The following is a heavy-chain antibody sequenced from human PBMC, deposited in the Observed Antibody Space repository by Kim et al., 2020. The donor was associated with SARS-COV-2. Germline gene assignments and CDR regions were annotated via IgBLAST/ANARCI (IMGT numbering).Heavy chain of an antibody. Sequence: NYAQKFQGRVTITADKSTSTAYMELSSLRSEDTAVYYCARDSDGPDWFDPWGQGTLVTVSS. V-gene: IGHV1-69*04. J-gene: IGHJ5*02. CDR3: ARDSDGPDWFDP.